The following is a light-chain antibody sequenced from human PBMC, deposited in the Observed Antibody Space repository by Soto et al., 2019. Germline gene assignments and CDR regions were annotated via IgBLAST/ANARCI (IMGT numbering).Light chain of an antibody. CDR3: LIYYGGTWV. J-gene: IGLJ3*02. CDR1: TGPVTSGHY. CDR2: STS. Sequence: QAVVTQEPSLTVSPGGTVTLTCASSTGPVTSGHYPNWSQQKPGQAPRMLIYSTSNKHAWASARFSGFLLGDRAALTLSGVQHEHEAEYHCLIYYGGTWVFGGGTKLTVL. V-gene: IGLV7-43*01.